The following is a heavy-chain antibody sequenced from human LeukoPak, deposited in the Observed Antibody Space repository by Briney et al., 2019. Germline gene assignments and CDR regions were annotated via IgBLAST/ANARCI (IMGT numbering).Heavy chain of an antibody. Sequence: GGSLRLSCAASGFTFSDYYMSWIRQAPGKGLEWVSDISSSGSYTNYADSVKGRFTISRDNAKNSLYLQMNSLGAEDTAVYYCARVAAAGYYFGYWGQGTLVTVSS. CDR3: ARVAAAGYYFGY. D-gene: IGHD6-13*01. J-gene: IGHJ4*02. CDR1: GFTFSDYY. CDR2: ISSSGSYT. V-gene: IGHV3-11*06.